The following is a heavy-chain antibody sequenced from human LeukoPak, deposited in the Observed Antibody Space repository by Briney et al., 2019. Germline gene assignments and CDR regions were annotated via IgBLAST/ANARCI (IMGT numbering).Heavy chain of an antibody. V-gene: IGHV3-7*01. CDR3: ARVRYYEDV. D-gene: IGHD2/OR15-2a*01. Sequence: GGSLRLSCTASGCTFNNYWMSWVRQAPGKGLEWVANIKKDGSGKYYVDSVRGRFTISRDNANNSLFLQMNTLRAEDTAVYYCARVRYYEDVWGQGTTVTVSS. CDR2: IKKDGSGK. CDR1: GCTFNNYW. J-gene: IGHJ6*02.